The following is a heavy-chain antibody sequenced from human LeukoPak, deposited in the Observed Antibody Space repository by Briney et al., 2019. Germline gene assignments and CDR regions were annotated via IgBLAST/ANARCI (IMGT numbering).Heavy chain of an antibody. Sequence: SGGSLRLSCAASGFTFRDYYMSWIRQAPGKGLEWISYISSSGSTIYYADSVKGRFTISRDNAKNSLYLQMNSLRAEDTAVYYCAREFYYYDSSGYYREEGAFDIWGQGTMVTVSS. CDR3: AREFYYYDSSGYYREEGAFDI. J-gene: IGHJ3*02. CDR2: ISSSGSTI. V-gene: IGHV3-11*01. D-gene: IGHD3-22*01. CDR1: GFTFRDYY.